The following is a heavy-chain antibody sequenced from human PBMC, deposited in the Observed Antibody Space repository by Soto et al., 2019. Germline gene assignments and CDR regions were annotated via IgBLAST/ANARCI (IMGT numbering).Heavy chain of an antibody. CDR1: GGSFREYY. CDR2: INQSGTT. Sequence: SETLSLTCEVNGGSFREYYWSWIRQSPGKGLEWIGEINQSGTTHYNPSLKSRVRISIDKSKNQFSLNLTSVTAADTATYYCTRDIITVIGGDIYYYFGMDVWGQGTTVTVSS. D-gene: IGHD3-10*01. CDR3: TRDIITVIGGDIYYYFGMDV. V-gene: IGHV4-34*01. J-gene: IGHJ6*02.